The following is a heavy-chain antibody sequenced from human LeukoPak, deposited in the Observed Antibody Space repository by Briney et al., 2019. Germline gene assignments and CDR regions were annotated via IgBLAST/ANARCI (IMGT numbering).Heavy chain of an antibody. D-gene: IGHD2-2*02. CDR1: GFTFSSYG. Sequence: GGSLRLSCAASGFTFSSYGMHWVRQAPGKGLEWVAVIWFDGSNKYYADSVKGRFTISRDNSKNTLYLQMNSLSAEDTAVYYCARAQIVVVPGAIERGNFDYWGQGTLVTVSS. V-gene: IGHV3-33*01. CDR2: IWFDGSNK. J-gene: IGHJ4*02. CDR3: ARAQIVVVPGAIERGNFDY.